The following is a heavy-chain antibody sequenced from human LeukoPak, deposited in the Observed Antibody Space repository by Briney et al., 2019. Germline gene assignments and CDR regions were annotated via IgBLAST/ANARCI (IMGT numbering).Heavy chain of an antibody. D-gene: IGHD3-10*01. Sequence: PTGGSLRLSCAASGFPFTSYAMTWVRHSPGKGLEWVSSIDADGAATFYADSVKGRFSISRDNAKNTVGLQMHSLTAEDSAVYYCAKDQSYYNWFDPRGQGTLVTVSS. CDR2: IDADGAAT. J-gene: IGHJ5*02. V-gene: IGHV3-23*01. CDR1: GFPFTSYA. CDR3: AKDQSYYNWFDP.